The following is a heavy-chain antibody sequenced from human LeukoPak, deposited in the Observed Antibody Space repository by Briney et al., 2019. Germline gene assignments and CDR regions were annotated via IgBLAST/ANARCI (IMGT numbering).Heavy chain of an antibody. CDR2: IRYDGSNK. CDR3: AGLVRGVIIRTDWFDP. CDR1: GFTFSSYG. J-gene: IGHJ5*02. D-gene: IGHD3-10*01. Sequence: GGSLRLSCAASGFTFSSYGMHWVRQAPGKGLEWVAFIRYDGSNKYYADSVKGRFTISRDNSKNTLYLQMNSLRAEDTAVYYCAGLVRGVIIRTDWFDPWGQGTLVTVSS. V-gene: IGHV3-30*02.